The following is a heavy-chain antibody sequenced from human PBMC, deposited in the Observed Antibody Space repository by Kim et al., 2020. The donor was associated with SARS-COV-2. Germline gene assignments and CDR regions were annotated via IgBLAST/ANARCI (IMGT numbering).Heavy chain of an antibody. CDR2: IIPIFGTA. D-gene: IGHD7-27*01. CDR3: ARVSTGDFQPLFFDI. Sequence: SVKVSCKASGGTFSSYAISWVRQAPGQGLEWMGGIIPIFGTANYAQKFQGRVTITADESTSTAYMELSSLRSEDTAVYYCARVSTGDFQPLFFDIWGQGTMVTVSS. CDR1: GGTFSSYA. V-gene: IGHV1-69*13. J-gene: IGHJ3*02.